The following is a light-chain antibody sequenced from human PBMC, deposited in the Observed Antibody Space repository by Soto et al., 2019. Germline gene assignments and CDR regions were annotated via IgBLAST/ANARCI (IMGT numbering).Light chain of an antibody. Sequence: SYELTQSPSVSVAPGQTARITCGGNNIGSKSVHWYQRKPGQAPVLVVYDGSDRPSGIPERFSGSNSGNTATLTITRVEAGDEADYYCQVWDGSSDHNWVFGGGTKVTVL. J-gene: IGLJ3*02. CDR3: QVWDGSSDHNWV. CDR1: NIGSKS. CDR2: DGS. V-gene: IGLV3-21*02.